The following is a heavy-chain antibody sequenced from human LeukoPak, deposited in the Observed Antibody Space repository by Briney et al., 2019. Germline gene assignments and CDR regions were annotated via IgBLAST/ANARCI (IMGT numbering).Heavy chain of an antibody. CDR2: IWYDGTNK. Sequence: PGGSLRLSCAASGFTFSNYGMHWVRQAPGKGLEWVALIWYDGTNKYYTDSVRGRFTISRENTQNTPYLQMNSLRVEDTALYYCAREGPRGNSQFDYWGQGTLVTVSS. CDR3: AREGPRGNSQFDY. CDR1: GFTFSNYG. D-gene: IGHD2/OR15-2a*01. J-gene: IGHJ4*02. V-gene: IGHV3-33*01.